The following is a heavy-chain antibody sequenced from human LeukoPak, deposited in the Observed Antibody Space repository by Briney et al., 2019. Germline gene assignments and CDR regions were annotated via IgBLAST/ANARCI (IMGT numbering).Heavy chain of an antibody. V-gene: IGHV4-31*03. Sequence: SETLSLTCTVSGGSISSGGYYWSWIRQHPGKGLEWIGYIYYSGSTYYNPSLKSRVTISVDTSKNQFSLKLSSVTAADTAVYYSASYDSSGYYPLFDYWGQGTLVTVSS. CDR1: GGSISSGGYY. J-gene: IGHJ4*02. CDR3: ASYDSSGYYPLFDY. D-gene: IGHD3-22*01. CDR2: IYYSGST.